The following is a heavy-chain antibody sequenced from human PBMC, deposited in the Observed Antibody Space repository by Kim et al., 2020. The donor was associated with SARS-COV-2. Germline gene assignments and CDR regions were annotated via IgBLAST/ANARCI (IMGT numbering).Heavy chain of an antibody. CDR2: IYYSGST. CDR3: AVGDGRGSGSYDY. J-gene: IGHJ4*02. V-gene: IGHV4-39*01. D-gene: IGHD3-10*01. CDR1: GGSISSSSYY. Sequence: SETLSLTCTVSGGSISSSSYYWGWIRQPPGKGLEWIGCIYYSGSTYYNPSLKSRVTISVDTSKNQFSLKLSSVTAADTAVYYCAVGDGRGSGSYDYWGQGTLVTVSS.